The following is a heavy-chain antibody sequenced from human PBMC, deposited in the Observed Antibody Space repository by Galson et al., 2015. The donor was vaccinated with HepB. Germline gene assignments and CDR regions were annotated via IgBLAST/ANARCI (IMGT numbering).Heavy chain of an antibody. CDR3: ARSGDYVENYFNY. J-gene: IGHJ4*02. V-gene: IGHV4-4*02. CDR1: GASISSSYW. Sequence: LTCAVSGASISSSYWWSWVRQPPGRGLEWIGEIYHRGNTNYNPSLKSRVTISVDKSKNEFSLNLTSVTAADTAFYYCARSGDYVENYFNYWGQGILVTVSS. D-gene: IGHD4-17*01. CDR2: IYHRGNT.